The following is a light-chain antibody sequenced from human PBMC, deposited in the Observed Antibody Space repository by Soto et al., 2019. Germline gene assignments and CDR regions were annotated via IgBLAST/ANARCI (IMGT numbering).Light chain of an antibody. J-gene: IGLJ1*01. Sequence: QSVLTQPASVSGSPGQSITISCTGTSSDIGDYNYVSWFQQHPGRAPKLLIFEVTNRPSGVSNRFSGSKSGYTASLTISGLQTEDEADYYCNSYKSTKTYVFGTGTKVTVL. V-gene: IGLV2-14*01. CDR2: EVT. CDR3: NSYKSTKTYV. CDR1: SSDIGDYNY.